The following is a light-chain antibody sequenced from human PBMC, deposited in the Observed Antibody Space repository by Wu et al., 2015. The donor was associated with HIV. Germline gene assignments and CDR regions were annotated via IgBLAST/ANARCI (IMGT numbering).Light chain of an antibody. Sequence: DIQMTQSPSSLSASVGDKVTITCRASQDIRNSVAWLQQRPGQAPKLLMYAASTLQPGVPARLSGSGSGTDFTLTISSLEPEDVATYYCQKYNGAPWTLAKGPRWNS. CDR2: AAS. V-gene: IGKV1-27*01. CDR3: QKYNGAPWT. J-gene: IGKJ1*01. CDR1: QDIRNS.